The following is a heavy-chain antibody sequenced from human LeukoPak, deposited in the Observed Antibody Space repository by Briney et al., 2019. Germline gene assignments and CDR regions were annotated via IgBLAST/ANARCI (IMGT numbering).Heavy chain of an antibody. V-gene: IGHV4-30-4*01. D-gene: IGHD3-3*01. Sequence: SQTLSLTCTVSGGSISSGDYYWSWIRQPPGKGLEWIGYIYYSGSTYYNPSLKSRVTISVDTSKNQFSLKLSSVTAADTAVYYCARARSGYYTEYFQHWGQGTLVTVSS. CDR3: ARARSGYYTEYFQH. CDR2: IYYSGST. CDR1: GGSISSGDYY. J-gene: IGHJ1*01.